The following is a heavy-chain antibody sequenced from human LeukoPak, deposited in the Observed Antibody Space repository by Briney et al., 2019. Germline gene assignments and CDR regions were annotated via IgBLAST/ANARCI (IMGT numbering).Heavy chain of an antibody. CDR3: ANKMGDYYDSSGYFLD. CDR1: GFTFISYG. J-gene: IGHJ4*02. Sequence: GGSLRLSCAASGFTFISYGMYWVRQAPGKGLESVAFIRYDGSNKYYADSVKGRFTISRDNSKNTLYLQMNSLRAEDTAVYYCANKMGDYYDSSGYFLDWGQGTLVTVSS. D-gene: IGHD3-22*01. V-gene: IGHV3-30*02. CDR2: IRYDGSNK.